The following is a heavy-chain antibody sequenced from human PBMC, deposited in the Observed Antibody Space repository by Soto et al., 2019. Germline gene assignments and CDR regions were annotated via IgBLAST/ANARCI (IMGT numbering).Heavy chain of an antibody. Sequence: PGGSLRLSCAASGFSFSRHAMSWVRQAPGKGLEWVSTISSGGTTYYADSVKGRFTISRDNSKNTQSLQMNSLGAEDTAVYYCAKLGYCSGGTCYLDYYYGVDVWGQGTTVTVSS. J-gene: IGHJ6*02. V-gene: IGHV3-23*01. CDR3: AKLGYCSGGTCYLDYYYGVDV. CDR2: ISSGGTT. CDR1: GFSFSRHA. D-gene: IGHD2-15*01.